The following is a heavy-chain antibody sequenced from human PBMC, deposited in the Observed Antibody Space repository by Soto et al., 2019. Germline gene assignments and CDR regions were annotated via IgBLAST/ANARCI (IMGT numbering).Heavy chain of an antibody. D-gene: IGHD3-3*01. V-gene: IGHV5-51*01. CDR1: GYSFTSYW. Sequence: PGESLKISCKGSGYSFTSYWIGWVRQMPGKGLEWMGIIYPGDSDTRYSPSFQGQVTISRDNSKNTLYLQMNRLRAEDTAVYYCARDTIFGEKTWSGYYYYYMDVWGKGTTVTVSS. CDR3: ARDTIFGEKTWSGYYYYYMDV. J-gene: IGHJ6*03. CDR2: IYPGDSDT.